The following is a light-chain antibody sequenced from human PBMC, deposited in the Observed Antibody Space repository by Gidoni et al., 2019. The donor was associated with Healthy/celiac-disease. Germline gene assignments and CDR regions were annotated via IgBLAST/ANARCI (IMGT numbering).Light chain of an antibody. CDR1: QSVLYSSNNKNY. J-gene: IGKJ4*01. Sequence: DIVMTQSPDSLAVSLGERATINCKSSQSVLYSSNNKNYLAWYQQKPEQPPKLLIYWASTRESGVPDRFSGSGSGTDFTLTISSLQAEDVAVYYCQQYYSTPPTFXGXTKVEIK. CDR3: QQYYSTPPT. CDR2: WAS. V-gene: IGKV4-1*01.